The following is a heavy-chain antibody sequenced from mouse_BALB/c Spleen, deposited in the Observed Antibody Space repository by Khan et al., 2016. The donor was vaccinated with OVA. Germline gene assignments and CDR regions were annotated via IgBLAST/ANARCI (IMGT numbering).Heavy chain of an antibody. CDR2: INPTSGYT. V-gene: IGHV1-7*01. J-gene: IGHJ2*01. CDR1: GYTFTTYW. CDR3: TRDRTDY. Sequence: QVQLKQSGAELAKPGASVKMSCKASGYTFTTYWMHWVKQRPGQGLEWIGYINPTSGYTDYNDKFKDRATLSADKSSSTAYMQLNSLTSEDSAVYYSTRDRTDYWGQGTTLTVSS.